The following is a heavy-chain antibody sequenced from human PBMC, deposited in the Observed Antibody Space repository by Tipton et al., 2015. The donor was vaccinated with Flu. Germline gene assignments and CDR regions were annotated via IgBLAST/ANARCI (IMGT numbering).Heavy chain of an antibody. CDR1: GGPITSSSYY. V-gene: IGHV4-39*07. D-gene: IGHD3-16*01. Sequence: LRLSCSVSGGPITSSSYYWGWIRQPPGRPLEWVGSIYYTGYRYDNPSLKSRLAMSTDTSQSQFSLRLSSMTAADTAVYYCAKVKFGWVESWAQGTLVTVSS. J-gene: IGHJ5*01. CDR3: AKVKFGWVES. CDR2: IYYTGYR.